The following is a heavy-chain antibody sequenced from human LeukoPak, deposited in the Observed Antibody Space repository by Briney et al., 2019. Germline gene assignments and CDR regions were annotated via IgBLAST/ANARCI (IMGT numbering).Heavy chain of an antibody. D-gene: IGHD3-22*01. CDR1: GGTFSSYA. J-gene: IGHJ4*02. V-gene: IGHV1-69*01. CDR3: ASGDDSSGYYPFDY. Sequence: SVKVSCKASGGTFSSYAISWVRQAPGQGLEWMGGIIPIFGTANYAQKFQGRVTITADESTSTAYMELSSLRSEDTAVYYCASGDDSSGYYPFDYWAREPWSPSPQ. CDR2: IIPIFGTA.